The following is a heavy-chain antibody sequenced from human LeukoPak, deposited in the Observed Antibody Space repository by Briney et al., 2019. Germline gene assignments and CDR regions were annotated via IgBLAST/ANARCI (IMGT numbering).Heavy chain of an antibody. D-gene: IGHD3-22*01. CDR3: AKTMSPYYYDSSGF. Sequence: GGSLRLSCAASGFTFSSYGMQLVRQAPGKGLEWVAFIRYDGSNKYYADSVKGRFTISRDNSKNTLYLQMNSLRAEDTAVYYCAKTMSPYYYDSSGFWGQGTLVTVSS. CDR2: IRYDGSNK. J-gene: IGHJ4*02. V-gene: IGHV3-30*02. CDR1: GFTFSSYG.